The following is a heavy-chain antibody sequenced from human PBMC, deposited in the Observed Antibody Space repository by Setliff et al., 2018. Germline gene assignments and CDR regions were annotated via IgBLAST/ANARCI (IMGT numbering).Heavy chain of an antibody. CDR3: ARESYDSSGYIYYFDY. V-gene: IGHV5-51*01. Sequence: PGESLKISCKGSGYSFTSYWIGWVRQMPGKGLEWMGIIYPGDSDTRYSPSFQGQVTISADNSISTAYLQWSSLKASDTAMYYCARESYDSSGYIYYFDYWGQGTLVTVSS. J-gene: IGHJ4*02. D-gene: IGHD3-22*01. CDR1: GYSFTSYW. CDR2: IYPGDSDT.